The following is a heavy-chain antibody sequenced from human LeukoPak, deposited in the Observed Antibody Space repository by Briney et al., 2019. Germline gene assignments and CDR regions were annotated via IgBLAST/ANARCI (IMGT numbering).Heavy chain of an antibody. D-gene: IGHD3-3*01. CDR3: ARDRITIFGVVTYYMDV. J-gene: IGHJ6*03. CDR2: ISYDGSNK. CDR1: GFTFSSYA. V-gene: IGHV3-30-3*01. Sequence: SGGSLRLSCAASGFTFSSYAMHWVRQAPGKGLEWVAVISYDGSNKYYAASVKGRFTISRDNSKNTLYLQMNSLRAEDTAVYYCARDRITIFGVVTYYMDVWGKGTTVTVSS.